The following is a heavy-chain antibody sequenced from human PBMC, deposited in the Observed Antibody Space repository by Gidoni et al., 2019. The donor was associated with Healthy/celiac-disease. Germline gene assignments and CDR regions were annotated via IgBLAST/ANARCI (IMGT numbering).Heavy chain of an antibody. J-gene: IGHJ3*02. CDR2: IYTSGST. Sequence: QVQLQESGPVLVKPSETLSLTCTFSGGSISSYYWSWIRQPAGKGLEWIGRIYTSGSTNYNPSLKSRVTMSVDTSKNQFSLKLSSVTAADTAVYYCAREARFGYGPYDAFDIWGQGTMVTVSS. D-gene: IGHD3-10*01. CDR3: AREARFGYGPYDAFDI. V-gene: IGHV4-4*07. CDR1: GGSISSYY.